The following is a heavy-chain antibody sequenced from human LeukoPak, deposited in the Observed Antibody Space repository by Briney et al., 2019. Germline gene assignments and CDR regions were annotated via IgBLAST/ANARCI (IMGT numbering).Heavy chain of an antibody. CDR3: ASSSGWLDY. J-gene: IGHJ4*02. D-gene: IGHD6-19*01. CDR1: GGSFTSYG. Sequence: ASVKVSCKASGGSFTSYGISWVRQAPGQGLEWMGRIIPILGIANYAQKFQGRVTITADKSTSTAYMELSSLRSEDTAVYYCASSSGWLDYWGQGTLVTVSS. CDR2: IIPILGIA. V-gene: IGHV1-69*04.